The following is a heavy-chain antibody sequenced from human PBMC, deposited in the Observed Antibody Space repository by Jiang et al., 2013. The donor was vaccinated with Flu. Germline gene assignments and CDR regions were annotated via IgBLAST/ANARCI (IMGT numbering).Heavy chain of an antibody. CDR3: ARREFSGSYYEAGAFDI. Sequence: PGLVKPSETLSLTCTVSGGSISSSSYYWGWIRQPPGKGLEWIGSIYYSGSTYYNPSLKSRVTISVDTSKNQFSLKLSSVTAADTAVYYCARREFSGSYYEAGAFDIWGQGTMVIVSS. CDR2: IYYSGST. J-gene: IGHJ3*02. CDR1: GGSISSSSYY. V-gene: IGHV4-39*01. D-gene: IGHD1-26*01.